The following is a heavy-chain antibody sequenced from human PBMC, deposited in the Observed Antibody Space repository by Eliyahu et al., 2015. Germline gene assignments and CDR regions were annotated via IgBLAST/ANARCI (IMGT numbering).Heavy chain of an antibody. V-gene: IGHV3-23*01. CDR1: GFTFSSYV. CDR3: AKYCSPAIYRWFDP. Sequence: EVQLLESGGGLVQPGGSLRLSCXASGFTFSSYVMSWVRQAPGKGLEWVSTISAGGGSTYYADSVKGRFTISRDNSKNTLYLQMNSLRAEDTAVYYCAKYCSPAIYRWFDPWGQGTLVTVSS. J-gene: IGHJ5*02. D-gene: IGHD2-15*01. CDR2: ISAGGGST.